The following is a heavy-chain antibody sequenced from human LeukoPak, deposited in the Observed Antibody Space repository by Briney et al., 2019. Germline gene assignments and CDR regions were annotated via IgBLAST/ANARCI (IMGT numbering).Heavy chain of an antibody. V-gene: IGHV3-23*01. D-gene: IGHD2-21*02. CDR3: AKPAPLAYCGGDCRGAFDI. J-gene: IGHJ3*02. CDR2: ISGSGGST. Sequence: PGGSLRLSCAASGFTFSSYAMSWVRQAPGKGLEWVSAISGSGGSTYYADSVKGRFTISRDNSKNTLYLQMNSLRAEDTAVYYCAKPAPLAYCGGDCRGAFDIWGQGTMVTVSS. CDR1: GFTFSSYA.